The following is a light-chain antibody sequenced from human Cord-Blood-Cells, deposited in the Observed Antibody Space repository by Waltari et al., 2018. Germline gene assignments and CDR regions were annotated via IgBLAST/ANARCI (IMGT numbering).Light chain of an antibody. CDR1: SSNFGNNA. CDR3: TAWDDSLDGVV. J-gene: IGLJ2*01. CDR2: YHE. Sequence: QPVLTQPPSVSEAPRPRTTISCSGSSSNFGNNAVKSYQQLQGKAPKLLICYHELPPTGVSHRFSGAYTGTSAFLASIRLHSDDEADYYCTAWDDSLDGVVFGGGTKLTIL. V-gene: IGLV1-36*01.